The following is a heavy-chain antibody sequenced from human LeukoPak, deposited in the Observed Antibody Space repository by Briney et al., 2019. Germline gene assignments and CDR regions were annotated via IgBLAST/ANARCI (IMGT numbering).Heavy chain of an antibody. CDR2: ISAYNGNT. CDR1: GYTFTSYG. J-gene: IGHJ3*02. Sequence: ASVKVSCKASGYTFTSYGISWVRQAPGQGLEWMGWISAYNGNTNYAQKLQGRVTMTTDTSTSTAYMELRSLRSDDTAVYYCARVPDYYDSSGYYHDAFDIWGQGTIVTVSS. CDR3: ARVPDYYDSSGYYHDAFDI. D-gene: IGHD3-22*01. V-gene: IGHV1-18*01.